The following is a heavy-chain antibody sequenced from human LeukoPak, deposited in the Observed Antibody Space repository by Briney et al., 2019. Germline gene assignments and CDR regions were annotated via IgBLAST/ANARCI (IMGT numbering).Heavy chain of an antibody. CDR3: ARQTGSGLFSLP. CDR2: IYYSGST. D-gene: IGHD3-10*01. J-gene: IGHJ4*02. CDR1: GGSVSSTSYY. V-gene: IGHV4-39*01. Sequence: PSETLSFTCSVSGGSVSSTSYYWGWIRQPPGKGLEWIGSIYYSGSTYYNASLKSRVTISVDTSKNQFSLKLSSVTAADTAVYYCARQTGSGLFSLPGGQGTLVTVSS.